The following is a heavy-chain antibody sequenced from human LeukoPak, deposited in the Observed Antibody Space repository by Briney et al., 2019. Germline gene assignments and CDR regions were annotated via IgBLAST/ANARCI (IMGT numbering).Heavy chain of an antibody. CDR1: GFTFSSYA. V-gene: IGHV3-23*01. D-gene: IGHD2-15*01. J-gene: IGHJ4*02. Sequence: RGSLRLSCAASGFTFSSYAMSWVRQAPGKGLEWVSAISGSGGSTYYADSVKGRFTISRDSSKNTLYLQMNSLRAEDTAVYYCAKSVVVAAYYYFDYWGQGTLVTVSS. CDR2: ISGSGGST. CDR3: AKSVVVAAYYYFDY.